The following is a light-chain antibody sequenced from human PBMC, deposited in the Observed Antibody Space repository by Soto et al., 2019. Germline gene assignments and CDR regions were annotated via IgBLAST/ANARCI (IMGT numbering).Light chain of an antibody. Sequence: EIVMTQSPATLSVSPGERVTLSCRASQSVSRSVAWYQQKSGQAPRLVMYGVSTRATGAPARFSGSGSGTEFTLTISSLQSEDFAVYFCQQYHDWPPYTVGQGTKLEIK. CDR1: QSVSRS. V-gene: IGKV3-15*01. CDR2: GVS. CDR3: QQYHDWPPYT. J-gene: IGKJ2*01.